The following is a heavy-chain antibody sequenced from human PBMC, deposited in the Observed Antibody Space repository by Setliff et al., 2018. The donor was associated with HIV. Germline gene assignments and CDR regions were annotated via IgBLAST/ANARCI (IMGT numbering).Heavy chain of an antibody. CDR3: ARGVVDYDFWSGSGDYYYMDV. CDR2: FHYSGTT. D-gene: IGHD3-3*01. CDR1: GGSISSNDYY. J-gene: IGHJ6*03. V-gene: IGHV4-39*07. Sequence: SETLSLTCTVSGGSISSNDYYWGWIRQPPGRGLEWIGNFHYSGTTYYNPSLKSRVTISVDRSKNQFSLKMSSVTAADTAVYYCARGVVDYDFWSGSGDYYYMDVWGKGTTVTVSS.